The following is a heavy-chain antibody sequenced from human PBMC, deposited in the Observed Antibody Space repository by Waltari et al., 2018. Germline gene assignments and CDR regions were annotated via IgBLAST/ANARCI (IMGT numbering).Heavy chain of an antibody. D-gene: IGHD3-3*01. CDR1: GGSFSGYY. V-gene: IGHV4-34*01. J-gene: IGHJ6*02. CDR3: ARDLYYDFWSGYNYYYGMDV. Sequence: QVQLQQWGAGLLKPSETLSLTCAVYGGSFSGYYWSWIRQPPGKGLEWIGEINHSGSTNYNPSLNSRVTISVDTSKNQFSLKLSSVTAADTAVYYCARDLYYDFWSGYNYYYGMDVWGQGTTVTVSS. CDR2: INHSGST.